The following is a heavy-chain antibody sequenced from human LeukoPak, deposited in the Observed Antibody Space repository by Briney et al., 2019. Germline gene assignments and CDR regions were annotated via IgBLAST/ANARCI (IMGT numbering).Heavy chain of an antibody. J-gene: IGHJ1*01. D-gene: IGHD6-19*01. CDR2: ISYDGSNK. V-gene: IGHV3-30*04. CDR3: AKDGDIAVAGTTAEYFQH. CDR1: GFPFSSYA. Sequence: GGSLRLSCAASGFPFSSYAMHWVRQAPGKGLEGVAVISYDGSNKYYADSVKGRFTISRDNSKNTLYLQMNSLRAEDTAVYYCAKDGDIAVAGTTAEYFQHWGQGTLVTVSS.